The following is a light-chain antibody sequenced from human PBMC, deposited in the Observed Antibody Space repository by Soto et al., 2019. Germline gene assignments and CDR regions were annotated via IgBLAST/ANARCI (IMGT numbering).Light chain of an antibody. Sequence: IEMTPSPSTLSGSVRDRVTITGRVSQTISSWLAWYQQKPGKAPKLLIYKASTLKSGVPSRFSGSGSGTEFTLTISSLQPDDFATYYCQHYNSYSEAFGQGAKVDI. V-gene: IGKV1-5*03. J-gene: IGKJ1*01. CDR2: KAS. CDR3: QHYNSYSEA. CDR1: QTISSW.